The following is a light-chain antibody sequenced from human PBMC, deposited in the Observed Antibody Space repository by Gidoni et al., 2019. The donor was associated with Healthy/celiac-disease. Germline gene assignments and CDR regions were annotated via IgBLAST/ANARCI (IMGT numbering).Light chain of an antibody. CDR3: QQYNSYRT. CDR2: DAS. J-gene: IGKJ1*01. CDR1: QSISSW. V-gene: IGKV1-5*01. Sequence: DIQMTQSPSTLSASVGDRVTITCRASQSISSWLAWYQQKPGNAPKLLIYDASSLESGVPARFSGSGSGTEFTLTISSLQPGDFEAYYCQQYNSYRTFGQGTKVEIK.